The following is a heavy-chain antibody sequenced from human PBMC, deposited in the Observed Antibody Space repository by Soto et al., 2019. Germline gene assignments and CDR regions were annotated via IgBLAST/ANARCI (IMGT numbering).Heavy chain of an antibody. CDR2: ISSSSSYT. J-gene: IGHJ3*02. CDR1: GFTFSDYY. D-gene: IGHD4-17*01. CDR3: ARDGVDGDDLSEVFDI. V-gene: IGHV3-11*06. Sequence: PGWSLRLSCAASGFTFSDYYMSWIRQAPGKRLEWVSYISSSSSYTNYADSVKGRFTISRDNAKNSLYLQMNSLRAEDTAVYYCARDGVDGDDLSEVFDIWGQGPMVTVSS.